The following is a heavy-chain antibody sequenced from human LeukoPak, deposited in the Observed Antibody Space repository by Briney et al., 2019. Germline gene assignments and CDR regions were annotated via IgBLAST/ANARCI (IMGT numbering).Heavy chain of an antibody. J-gene: IGHJ3*02. V-gene: IGHV3-23*01. Sequence: GGSLRLSCAASGFTFSNHGMNWVRQAPGKGLEWVSGISPSGDITYYADSVKGRFTISRDNSKNTVYLQMGSLRTEDMAVYYCARVGDFSVAAFDIWGQGTMVTVSS. CDR3: ARVGDFSVAAFDI. CDR2: ISPSGDIT. CDR1: GFTFSNHG. D-gene: IGHD3-16*01.